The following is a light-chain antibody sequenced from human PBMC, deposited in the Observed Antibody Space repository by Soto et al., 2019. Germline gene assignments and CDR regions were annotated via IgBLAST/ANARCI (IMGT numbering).Light chain of an antibody. V-gene: IGKV1-5*03. CDR3: QQYNSYSPRT. CDR1: QTISSW. CDR2: KAS. J-gene: IGKJ1*01. Sequence: DIQMTQSPSTLSGSVGDRVTITCRASQTISSWLAWYQQKPGKAPKLLIYKASTLKSGVPSRFSGSASGTDFTLTISSLQPYDFANYYCQQYNSYSPRTFGQGTKVDIK.